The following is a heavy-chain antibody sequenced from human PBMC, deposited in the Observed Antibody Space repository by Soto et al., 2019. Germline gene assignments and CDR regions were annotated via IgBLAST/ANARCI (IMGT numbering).Heavy chain of an antibody. V-gene: IGHV1-18*04. CDR2: ISAYNGNT. D-gene: IGHD2-15*01. Sequence: ASVKVSCKASGSTFTSYGISWVRQAPGQGLEWMGWISAYNGNTNYAQKLQGRVTMTTDTSTSTAYMELRSLRSDDTAVYYCARDRPRSCSGASCASNYWGQGTLVTVST. CDR3: ARDRPRSCSGASCASNY. CDR1: GSTFTSYG. J-gene: IGHJ4*02.